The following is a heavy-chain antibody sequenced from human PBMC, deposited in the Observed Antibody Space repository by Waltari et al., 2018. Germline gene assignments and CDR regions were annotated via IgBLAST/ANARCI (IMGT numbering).Heavy chain of an antibody. CDR1: GYTLTDLS. J-gene: IGHJ4*02. CDR3: ATRIAYYYDSSGYYFNY. V-gene: IGHV1-24*01. CDR2: FDPEDGET. D-gene: IGHD3-22*01. Sequence: QVQLVQSGAEVQKPGASVKVSCKVSGYTLTDLSMHWVRQAPGQGLEWKGGFDPEDGETIYAQNFQGRVTMSEDTSTDTAYMELSSLRSEDTAVYYCATRIAYYYDSSGYYFNYWGQGSLVTVSS.